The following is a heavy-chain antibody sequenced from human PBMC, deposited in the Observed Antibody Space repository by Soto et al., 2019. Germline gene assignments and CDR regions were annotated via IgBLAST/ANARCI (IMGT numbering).Heavy chain of an antibody. CDR3: APPFRVYSYDSSGSAFD. D-gene: IGHD3-22*01. CDR1: GFTFSSYA. CDR2: ISGSGGST. Sequence: GGSLRLSCAASGFTFSSYAMSWVRQAPGKGLEWVSAISGSGGSTYYADSVKGRFTISRDNSKNTLYLQMNSLRAEDTAVYYCAPPFRVYSYDSSGSAFDWGQGTLVTVSS. J-gene: IGHJ4*02. V-gene: IGHV3-23*01.